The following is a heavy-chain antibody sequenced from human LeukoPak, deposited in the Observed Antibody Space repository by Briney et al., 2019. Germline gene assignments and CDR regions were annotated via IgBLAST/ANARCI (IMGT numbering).Heavy chain of an antibody. D-gene: IGHD3-3*01. V-gene: IGHV4-30-4*07. CDR2: IHDSGST. Sequence: SETLSLTCAVSGDSISSGGYLWSWIRQPPGKGLEWIAYIHDSGSTYNNPSLKTRLSISIDTSKNQFSLKLNSVTAADTAVYWCARGAFGVLLSAFDIWGQGTMVTVSS. CDR1: GDSISSGGYL. J-gene: IGHJ3*02. CDR3: ARGAFGVLLSAFDI.